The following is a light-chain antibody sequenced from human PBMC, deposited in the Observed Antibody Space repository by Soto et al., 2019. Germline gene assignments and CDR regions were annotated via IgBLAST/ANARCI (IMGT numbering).Light chain of an antibody. V-gene: IGKV1-33*01. J-gene: IGKJ4*01. CDR1: QDIGNY. CDR2: DAY. CDR3: HQYDNMPLT. Sequence: DIQMTQSPSALSASVGDRVTITCQASQDIGNYLNWYQQKPGKAPALLIYDAYTLETGVPSRFSGSGFGTDFSFTINSLQPEDIATYYCHQYDNMPLTFGGGTKLEIK.